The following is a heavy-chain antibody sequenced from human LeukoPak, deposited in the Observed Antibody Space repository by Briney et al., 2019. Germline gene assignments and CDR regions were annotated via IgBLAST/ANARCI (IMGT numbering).Heavy chain of an antibody. D-gene: IGHD2-21*01. CDR3: AAQGNLYCGGDCYANDY. CDR2: ISGSGGST. Sequence: GESLRLSCAASGFTFSDCAIHWVRQAPGKGLEWVSAISGSGGSTYYADSVKGRFTISRDNSKNTLYLQMNSLRAEDTAVYYCAAQGNLYCGGDCYANDYWGQGTLVTVSS. CDR1: GFTFSDCA. J-gene: IGHJ4*02. V-gene: IGHV3-23*01.